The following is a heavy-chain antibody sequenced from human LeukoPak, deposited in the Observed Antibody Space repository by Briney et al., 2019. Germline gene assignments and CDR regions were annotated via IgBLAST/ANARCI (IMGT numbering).Heavy chain of an antibody. V-gene: IGHV3-30*18. Sequence: PGGSLRLSCAASGFTFSSYGMHWVRQAPGKGLEWVAVISYDGSNKYYADSVKGRFTISRDNSKNTLYLQMNSLRAEDTAVYYCAKDPRYSGRQTWGQGTLVTVSS. CDR1: GFTFSSYG. CDR2: ISYDGSNK. D-gene: IGHD1-26*01. J-gene: IGHJ5*02. CDR3: AKDPRYSGRQT.